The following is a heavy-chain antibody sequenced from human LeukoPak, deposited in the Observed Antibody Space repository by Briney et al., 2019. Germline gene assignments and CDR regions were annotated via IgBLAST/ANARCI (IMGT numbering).Heavy chain of an antibody. CDR2: INPNSGGT. J-gene: IGHJ5*02. V-gene: IGHV1-2*02. CDR1: GYTFTGYY. Sequence: ASVKVSCKASGYTFTGYYMHWVRQAPGQGLEWMGWINPNSGGTNYAQKFQGRVTMTRDTSISTAYMELSRLISDDTAVYYCARCLRYPPNWFDPWGQGTLVTVSS. D-gene: IGHD3-9*01. CDR3: ARCLRYPPNWFDP.